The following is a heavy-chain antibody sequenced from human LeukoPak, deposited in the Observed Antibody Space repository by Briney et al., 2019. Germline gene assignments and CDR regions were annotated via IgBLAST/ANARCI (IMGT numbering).Heavy chain of an antibody. D-gene: IGHD5-24*01. J-gene: IGHJ4*02. V-gene: IGHV4-59*01. CDR1: GGSISSYY. CDR2: IYYSGSI. Sequence: SETLSLTCTVSGGSISSYYWSWIRQPPGKGLEWIGYIYYSGSIKYNPSLKSRVTISVDTSKNQFSLRLNSVNTADTAVYYCARAVDGYNSDYWGQGTLVTVSS. CDR3: ARAVDGYNSDY.